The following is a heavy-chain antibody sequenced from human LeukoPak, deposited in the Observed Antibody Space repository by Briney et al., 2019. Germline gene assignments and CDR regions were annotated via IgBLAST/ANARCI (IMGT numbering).Heavy chain of an antibody. CDR3: ARGWLGRSPPDMVRGVTPLPNFDY. J-gene: IGHJ4*02. V-gene: IGHV4-34*01. Sequence: SETLSLTCAVYGGSFSGYYWSWIRQPPGKGLEWIGEINHSGSTNYNPSLKSRVTISVDTSKNQFSLKLSSVTAADTAVYCCARGWLGRSPPDMVRGVTPLPNFDYWGQGTLVTVSS. CDR2: INHSGST. CDR1: GGSFSGYY. D-gene: IGHD3-10*01.